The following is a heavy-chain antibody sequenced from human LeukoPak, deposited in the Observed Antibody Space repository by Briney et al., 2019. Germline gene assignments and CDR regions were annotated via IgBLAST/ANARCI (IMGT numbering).Heavy chain of an antibody. J-gene: IGHJ4*02. CDR3: ARGVEPLAANTLAY. CDR2: LYSDGNT. Sequence: GGSLRLSCAASGFTVITNDKTWVRQAPGKGLEWVSVLYSDGNTKYADSVQGRFTISRDNSKNTLYLEMNSLSPDDTAVYYCARGVEPLAANTLAYWGQGTLVTVSS. V-gene: IGHV3-53*01. CDR1: GFTVITND. D-gene: IGHD1-14*01.